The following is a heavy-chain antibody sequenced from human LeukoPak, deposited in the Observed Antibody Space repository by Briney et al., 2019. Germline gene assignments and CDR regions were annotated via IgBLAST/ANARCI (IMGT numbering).Heavy chain of an antibody. D-gene: IGHD6-19*01. CDR3: ASGSGFLFDS. Sequence: GGSLRLSCAVSGFTFSSLWMTWVRQAPGKGLEWVANIKQDGSEIYYVDSVKGRFTISRDNAKSSLYLQMRSLRAEDTAVYYCASGSGFLFDSWGQGTLVTVSS. V-gene: IGHV3-7*01. CDR2: IKQDGSEI. J-gene: IGHJ4*02. CDR1: GFTFSSLW.